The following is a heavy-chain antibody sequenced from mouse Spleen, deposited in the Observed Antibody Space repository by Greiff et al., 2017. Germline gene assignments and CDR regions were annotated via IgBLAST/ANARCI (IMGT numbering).Heavy chain of an antibody. Sequence: QVHVKQSGPGLVQPSQSLSITCTVSGFSLTSYGVHWVRQSPGKGLEWLGVIWSGGSTDYNAAFISRLSISKDNSKSQVFFKMNSLQADDTAIYYCAPLYYGSSLYYAMDYWGQGTSVTVSS. CDR1: GFSLTSYG. V-gene: IGHV2-2*01. CDR3: APLYYGSSLYYAMDY. D-gene: IGHD1-1*01. CDR2: IWSGGST. J-gene: IGHJ4*01.